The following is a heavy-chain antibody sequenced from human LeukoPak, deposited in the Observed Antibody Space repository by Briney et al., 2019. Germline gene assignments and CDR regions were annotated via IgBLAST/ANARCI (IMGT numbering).Heavy chain of an antibody. CDR1: SGSISNYY. V-gene: IGHV4-59*08. CDR2: NYYSEST. D-gene: IGHD1-20*01. J-gene: IGHJ3*02. Sequence: PSETLSLTCTVSSGSISNYYWSWIRQPPGKGLEWLGYNYYSESTKYNPSLKSRLTISVDTSKSQFSLRLTSVTAADTAVYYCARHISGATKELSAFDIWGQGTMVNVSS. CDR3: ARHISGATKELSAFDI.